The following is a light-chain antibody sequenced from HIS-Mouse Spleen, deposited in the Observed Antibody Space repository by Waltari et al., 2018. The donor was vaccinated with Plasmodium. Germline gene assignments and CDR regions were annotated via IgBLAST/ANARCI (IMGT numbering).Light chain of an antibody. CDR3: QQYNNWSFT. CDR1: QSVSSN. CDR2: GAS. J-gene: IGKJ3*01. V-gene: IGKV3-15*01. Sequence: EIVMTQSPAPLSVSPVERATLACRASQSVSSNLAWYQQKPGQAPRLLIYGASTRATGIPARFSGSGYGTEFTLTISSLQSEDFAVYYCQQYNNWSFTFGPGTKVDIK.